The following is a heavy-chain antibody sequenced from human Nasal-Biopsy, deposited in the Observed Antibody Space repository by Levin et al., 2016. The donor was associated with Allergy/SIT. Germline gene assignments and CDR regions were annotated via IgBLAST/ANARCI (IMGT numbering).Heavy chain of an antibody. V-gene: IGHV3-48*01. J-gene: IGHJ4*02. CDR3: ARDFTTPRLYDC. D-gene: IGHD2-15*01. CDR2: ISYSSSSI. Sequence: GGSLRLSCAASGSTISSYGMNWVRQAPGKGLEWVSYISYSSSSIYYADSVKGRFTISRDNVKNELYLQMNSLRAEDTAVYYCARDFTTPRLYDCWGQGTLVTVSS. CDR1: GSTISSYG.